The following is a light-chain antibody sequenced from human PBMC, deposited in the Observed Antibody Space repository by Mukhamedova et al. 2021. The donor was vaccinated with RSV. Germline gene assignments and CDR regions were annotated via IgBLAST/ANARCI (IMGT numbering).Light chain of an antibody. J-gene: IGKJ1*01. CDR3: QQYATNSPT. CDR2: KAS. Sequence: WYQRRVHGRAPRVLIYKASTLESGVPSRFSGSGSGTEFTLTISSLQPDDVAIYYCQQYATNSPTFGQGTRVDIK. V-gene: IGKV1-5*03.